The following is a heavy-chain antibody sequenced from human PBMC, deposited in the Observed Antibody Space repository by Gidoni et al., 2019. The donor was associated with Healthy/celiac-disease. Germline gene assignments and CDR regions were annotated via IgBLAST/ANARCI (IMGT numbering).Heavy chain of an antibody. CDR1: GGTFISYA. D-gene: IGHD2-2*01. J-gene: IGHJ6*02. V-gene: IGHV1-69*06. CDR2: IIPIFGTA. CDR3: AAGYCSSTSCYSYYYYYGMDV. Sequence: QVQLVQSGAEIKKPGSSVKVYCKASGGTFISYAISWVRQAPGQGLEWMGGIIPIFGTANYAQKFQGRVTITADKSTSTAYMELSSLRSEDTAVYYCAAGYCSSTSCYSYYYYYGMDVWGQGTTVTVSS.